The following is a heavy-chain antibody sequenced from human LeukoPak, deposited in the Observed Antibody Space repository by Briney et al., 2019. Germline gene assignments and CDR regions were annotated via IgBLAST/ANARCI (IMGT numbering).Heavy chain of an antibody. CDR1: GFSLSSFW. CDR2: IKKDGSEK. V-gene: IGHV3-7*03. CDR3: ARDRGLRYFDSFDY. J-gene: IGHJ4*02. Sequence: GGSLRLSCVASGFSLSSFWMNWVRQAPGKGLEWVASIKKDGSEKHYVDSVKARFTISRDNAKNSLYLEMNSLRAEDTAVYYCARDRGLRYFDSFDYWRQGALVAVSS. D-gene: IGHD3-9*01.